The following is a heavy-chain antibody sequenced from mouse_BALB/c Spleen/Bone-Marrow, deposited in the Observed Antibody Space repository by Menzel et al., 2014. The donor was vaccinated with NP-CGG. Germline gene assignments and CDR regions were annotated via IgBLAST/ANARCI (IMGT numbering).Heavy chain of an antibody. J-gene: IGHJ4*01. Sequence: QVQLQQSGAELVKPGASVKLSCKASGYTFTGYWMHWVKQRNGKGLEWIGEINPSDGRTNYNEKFKSMATLTVDKSSSTSYMQLIILTSEYSAFFYCARLIYGSSYIVDFWGQGTSVTVSS. CDR1: GYTFTGYW. D-gene: IGHD1-1*01. CDR3: ARLIYGSSYIVDF. V-gene: IGHV1S81*02. CDR2: INPSDGRT.